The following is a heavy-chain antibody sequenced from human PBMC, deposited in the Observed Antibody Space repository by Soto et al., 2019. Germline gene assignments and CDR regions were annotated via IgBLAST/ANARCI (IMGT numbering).Heavy chain of an antibody. D-gene: IGHD6-13*01. Sequence: PGGSLRLSCAASGFTFSNYGMHWVRQAPGKGLEWVAVIWYDGSNEYYADSVKGRFTISRDNSKNTLYLQMNSLRAEDTAVYYCVSTPGIASAGGLDPWGQGTLVTVSS. J-gene: IGHJ5*02. CDR2: IWYDGSNE. CDR1: GFTFSNYG. V-gene: IGHV3-30*19. CDR3: VSTPGIASAGGLDP.